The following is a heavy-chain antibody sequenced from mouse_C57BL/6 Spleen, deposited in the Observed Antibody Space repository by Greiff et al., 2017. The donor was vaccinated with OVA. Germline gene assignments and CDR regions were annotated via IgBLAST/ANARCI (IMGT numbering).Heavy chain of an antibody. CDR1: GYAFTNYL. D-gene: IGHD3-2*02. J-gene: IGHJ2*01. V-gene: IGHV1-54*01. Sequence: VQLQQSGAELVRPGTSVKVSCKASGYAFTNYLIEWVKQRPGQGLEWIGVINPGSGGTNYNEKFKGKATLTADKSSSTAYMQLSSLTSEDSAVYFCAVGTAQATDYWGQGTTLTVSS. CDR3: AVGTAQATDY. CDR2: INPGSGGT.